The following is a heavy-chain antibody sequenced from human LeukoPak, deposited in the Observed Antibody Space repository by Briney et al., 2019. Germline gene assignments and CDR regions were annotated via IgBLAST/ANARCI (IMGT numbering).Heavy chain of an antibody. CDR1: GDSISSYY. CDR2: IYYSGST. V-gene: IGHV4-59*08. CDR3: ARQNEYYYYGMDV. J-gene: IGHJ6*02. Sequence: AETLSLTCTVSGDSISSYYGSWIRQPPGKGLEGIGYIYYSGSTNYNPSLKSRVTISVDTSKNQFSLKLSSVTAADTAVYYCARQNEYYYYGMDVWGQGTTVTVSS. D-gene: IGHD1-1*01.